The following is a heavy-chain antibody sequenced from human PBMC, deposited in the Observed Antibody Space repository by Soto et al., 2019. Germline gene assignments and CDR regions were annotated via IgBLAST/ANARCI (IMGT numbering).Heavy chain of an antibody. Sequence: GASVKVSCKASGYTFTSYGISWVRQAPGQGLEWMGWISAYNGNTNYAQKLQGRVTMTTDTSTSTAYMELRSLRSDDTAVYYCARGDWDCSGGSCYVFSWFDPWGQGTLVTVS. CDR2: ISAYNGNT. J-gene: IGHJ5*02. D-gene: IGHD2-15*01. V-gene: IGHV1-18*01. CDR3: ARGDWDCSGGSCYVFSWFDP. CDR1: GYTFTSYG.